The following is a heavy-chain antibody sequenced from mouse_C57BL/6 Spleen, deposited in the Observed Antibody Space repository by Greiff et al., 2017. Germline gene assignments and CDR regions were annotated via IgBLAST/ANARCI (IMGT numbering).Heavy chain of an antibody. J-gene: IGHJ1*03. D-gene: IGHD1-1*01. CDR3: ARGLLRSFDV. CDR2: IDPSDSYT. Sequence: QVQLQQPGAELVRPGTSVKLSCKASGYTFTSYWMHWVKQRPGQGLEWIGVIDPSDSYTNYNQTFKGKATLTVDTSSSTAYMQLSSLTAEDSAVYYCARGLLRSFDVWGTGTTVTVSS. V-gene: IGHV1-59*01. CDR1: GYTFTSYW.